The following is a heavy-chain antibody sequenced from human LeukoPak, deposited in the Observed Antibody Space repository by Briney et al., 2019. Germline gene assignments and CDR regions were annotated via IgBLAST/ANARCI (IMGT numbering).Heavy chain of an antibody. CDR1: GFTFSDFG. J-gene: IGHJ4*02. CDR3: AKLGDSSGYLYYFDY. D-gene: IGHD3-22*01. V-gene: IGHV3-23*01. CDR2: ISGSGGST. Sequence: GGSLRLSCAASGFTFSDFGMHWVRQAPGKGLEWVSAISGSGGSTYYADSVKGRFTISRNNSKNTLYLQMNSLRAEDTAVYYCAKLGDSSGYLYYFDYWGQGTLVTVSS.